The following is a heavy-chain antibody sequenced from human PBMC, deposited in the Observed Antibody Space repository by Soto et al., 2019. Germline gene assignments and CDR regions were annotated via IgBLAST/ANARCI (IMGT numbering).Heavy chain of an antibody. CDR2: IHHTGFT. CDR1: GSSISNDNW. V-gene: IGHV4-28*01. CDR3: ATKDNAKYFFDY. J-gene: IGHJ4*02. Sequence: PSETLSLTCGVSGSSISNDNWWVWIRQPPGKGLEWIGYIHHTGFTYSNPSLKSRLTMSVDTSKNQYSLKLSSVTAVDTAVYYCATKDNAKYFFDYWGQGALVTVSS.